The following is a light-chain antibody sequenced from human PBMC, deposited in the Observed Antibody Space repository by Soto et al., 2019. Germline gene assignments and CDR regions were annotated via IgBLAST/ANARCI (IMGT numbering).Light chain of an antibody. CDR1: QSVSSY. V-gene: IGKV3-11*01. J-gene: IGKJ2*01. Sequence: EIVLTQSPATLALSPGERATLSCRASQSVSSYLAWYQHKPGQAPRLLIYDASNRATGIPARFSGSGSGTDVTLTTSRLEPEDFAVYYCQQRSNCPHTFRPGTKLEIK. CDR2: DAS. CDR3: QQRSNCPHT.